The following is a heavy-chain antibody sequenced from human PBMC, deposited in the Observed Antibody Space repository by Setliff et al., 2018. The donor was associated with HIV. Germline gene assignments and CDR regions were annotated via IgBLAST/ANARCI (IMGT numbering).Heavy chain of an antibody. V-gene: IGHV3-30*02. J-gene: IGHJ6*03. CDR1: GFTFNNYG. CDR3: AKDGNYYDTSGYYSYYMDV. D-gene: IGHD3-22*01. CDR2: IRYDGTNK. Sequence: PGGSLRLSCAASGFTFNNYGMHWVRQAPGKGLEWASFIRYDGTNKYYADSVKGRFTISRDNSKNTLYLQMNSLRAEDTAVYYCAKDGNYYDTSGYYSYYMDVWGKGTTVTVSS.